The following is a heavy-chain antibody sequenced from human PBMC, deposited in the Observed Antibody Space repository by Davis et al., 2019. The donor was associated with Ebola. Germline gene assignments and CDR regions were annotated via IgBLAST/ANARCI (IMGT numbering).Heavy chain of an antibody. CDR1: GFTFSSYA. J-gene: IGHJ4*02. CDR3: ATRGSSREFDY. CDR2: ITGSGSLT. V-gene: IGHV3-23*01. D-gene: IGHD6-13*01. Sequence: GESLKISCAASGFTFSSYAMSWVRQTPGEGLEWVSAITGSGSLTGYADSVKGRFTISRDNSKNTLNMQMNSLRVEDTAVYYCATRGSSREFDYWGQGTLVSVS.